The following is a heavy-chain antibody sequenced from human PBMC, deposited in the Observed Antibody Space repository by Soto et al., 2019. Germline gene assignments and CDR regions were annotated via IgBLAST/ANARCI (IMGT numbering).Heavy chain of an antibody. J-gene: IGHJ4*02. V-gene: IGHV1-46*01. CDR2: INPSDGST. CDR1: GYTFTSYY. CDR3: ARIIGGSVAGYFDY. D-gene: IGHD6-19*01. Sequence: ASVKVSCKASGYTFTSYYMHWVRQAPEQGLEWMGIINPSDGSTTYAQKFQGRVTMTRDTSTSTVYMGLSSLRSEDTAMYYCARIIGGSVAGYFDYRGRGTLVTVSS.